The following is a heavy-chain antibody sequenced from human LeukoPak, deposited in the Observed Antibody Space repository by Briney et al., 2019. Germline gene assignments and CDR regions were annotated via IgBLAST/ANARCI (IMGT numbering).Heavy chain of an antibody. J-gene: IGHJ4*02. D-gene: IGHD1-7*01. CDR2: VNYNGNT. Sequence: SETLSLTCTVSGDSVSSSSYYWGWVRQPPGKGLEWIGSVNYNGNTYYNPSLKSRVSISVDTSTNQFSLKVSSVTAADTAVYYCARPSGTTPFKRFDYWGQGALVTVSS. CDR1: GDSVSSSSYY. CDR3: ARPSGTTPFKRFDY. V-gene: IGHV4-39*01.